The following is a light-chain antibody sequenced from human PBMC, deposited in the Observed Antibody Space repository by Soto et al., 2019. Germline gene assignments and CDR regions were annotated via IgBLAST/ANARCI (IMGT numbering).Light chain of an antibody. CDR1: SSDVGSYNL. CDR2: EVS. J-gene: IGLJ1*01. CDR3: CSYGGSYV. Sequence: QSALTQPASVSGSPGQSITISCTGTSSDVGSYNLVSWYQQHPGKAPKVMIYEVSKRPSGVSNRFSGSKSGNTASLTISGLQAEGEADYYCCSYGGSYVFGPGTKVTVL. V-gene: IGLV2-23*02.